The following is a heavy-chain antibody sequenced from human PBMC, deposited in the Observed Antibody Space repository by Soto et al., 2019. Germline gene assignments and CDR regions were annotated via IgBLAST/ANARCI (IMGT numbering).Heavy chain of an antibody. Sequence: PGGSRKLSCAASGFTFSSYSMKRVRQAPGKGLGWVSYISISSSTIYYADSVKGRFTISRDNAKNSLYLQMNSLRDEDTAVYYCASHQCTSCYRNWFDPWGQGTLVTVSS. J-gene: IGHJ5*02. CDR2: ISISSSTI. D-gene: IGHD2-2*01. CDR3: ASHQCTSCYRNWFDP. V-gene: IGHV3-48*02. CDR1: GFTFSSYS.